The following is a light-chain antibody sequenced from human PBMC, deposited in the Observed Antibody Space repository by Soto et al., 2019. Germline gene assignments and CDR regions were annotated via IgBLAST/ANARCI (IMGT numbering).Light chain of an antibody. CDR3: QQRTNLPLT. J-gene: IGKJ4*01. CDR2: DVS. CDR1: QSVSNS. V-gene: IGKV3-11*01. Sequence: VLMRSTGCRSLSPGERATLTCWASQSVSNSLAWYQQSPGQSPRLLIYDVSTRATGIPARFGGSGSGTDFTLTISSLGTEDFAVYYSQQRTNLPLTFGGGTKVDVK.